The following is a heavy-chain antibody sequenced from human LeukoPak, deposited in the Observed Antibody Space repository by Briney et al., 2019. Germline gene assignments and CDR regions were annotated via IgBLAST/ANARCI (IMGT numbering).Heavy chain of an antibody. J-gene: IGHJ6*02. V-gene: IGHV4-61*02. Sequence: PSQTLSLTCTVSGGSISSGSYYWSWIRQPAGKGLKWIGRIYTSGSTNYNPSLKSRVTISVDTSKNQFSLKLSSVTAADTAVYYCARADGYYYYGMDVWGQGTTVTVSS. CDR3: ARADGYYYYGMDV. CDR1: GGSISSGSYY. CDR2: IYTSGST. D-gene: IGHD5-24*01.